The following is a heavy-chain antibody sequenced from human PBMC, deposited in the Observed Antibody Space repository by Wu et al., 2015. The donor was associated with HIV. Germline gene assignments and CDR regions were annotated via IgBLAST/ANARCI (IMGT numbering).Heavy chain of an antibody. CDR3: ARGSPYYYDSSGYYKHDAFDI. CDR1: GYTFTGYY. J-gene: IGHJ3*02. CDR2: INPNSGGT. D-gene: IGHD3-22*01. V-gene: IGHV1-2*02. Sequence: QVQLVQSGAEVKKPGASVKVSCKASGYTFTGYYMHWVRQAPGQGLEWMGWINPNSGGTNYAQKFQGRVTMTRDTSISTAYMELSRLRSDDTAVYYCARGSPYYYDSSGYYKHDAFDIWGQGTMVTVSS.